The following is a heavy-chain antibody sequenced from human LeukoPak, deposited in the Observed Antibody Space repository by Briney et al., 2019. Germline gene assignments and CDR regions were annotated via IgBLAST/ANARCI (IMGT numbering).Heavy chain of an antibody. Sequence: GGSLRLSCAASGFSFSSYLMHWVRQAPGKGLEWVALIGFDVSKIYYADSVKGRFTISRDNSKNTLYLQMNSLRDEDTAVYFCARERLENCNDGSCPDASDIWGQGTMVTISS. CDR1: GFSFSSYL. V-gene: IGHV3-33*01. D-gene: IGHD2-15*01. J-gene: IGHJ3*02. CDR3: ARERLENCNDGSCPDASDI. CDR2: IGFDVSKI.